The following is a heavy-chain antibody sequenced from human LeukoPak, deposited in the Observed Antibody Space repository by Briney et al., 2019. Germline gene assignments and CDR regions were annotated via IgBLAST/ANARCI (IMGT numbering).Heavy chain of an antibody. J-gene: IGHJ4*02. CDR1: RFTFTTYW. Sequence: PGGSLRLSCAPSRFTFTTYWMTWVRQAPGKGLEWVANIKQDGGERNYVDSVKGRFTISRDNAKNSLYLQMSSLRVEDTAVYYCARDPGRGFDNWGQGTQVTVSS. V-gene: IGHV3-7*01. CDR3: ARDPGRGFDN. CDR2: IKQDGGER.